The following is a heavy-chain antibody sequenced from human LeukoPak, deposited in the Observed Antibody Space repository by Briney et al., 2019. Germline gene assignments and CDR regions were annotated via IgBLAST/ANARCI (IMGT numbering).Heavy chain of an antibody. D-gene: IGHD1-26*01. CDR1: GGSISSGGYY. CDR3: ARQLRNPHRIVGATRGAFDI. CDR2: IYYSGST. Sequence: SQTLSLTCTVSGGSISSGGYYWSWIRQHPGKGLEWIGYIYYSGSTYYNPSLKSRVTISVDTSKNQFSLKLSSVTAADTAVYYCARQLRNPHRIVGATRGAFDIWGQGTMVTVSS. V-gene: IGHV4-31*03. J-gene: IGHJ3*02.